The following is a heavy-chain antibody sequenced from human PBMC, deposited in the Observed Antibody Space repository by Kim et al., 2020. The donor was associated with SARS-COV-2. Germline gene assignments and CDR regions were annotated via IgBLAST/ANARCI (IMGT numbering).Heavy chain of an antibody. CDR3: LRGGSFDV. Sequence: ASVKVSCKASGDTFTTYYIHWVRQAPGQGLEWLGVIDPSGNTIINTQKFQGRATMTRDTSTSTIYVELSSLRSDDTAVYYCLRGGSFDVWGQGIVVTVAS. CDR1: GDTFTTYY. J-gene: IGHJ3*01. V-gene: IGHV1-46*01. D-gene: IGHD2-15*01. CDR2: IDPSGNTI.